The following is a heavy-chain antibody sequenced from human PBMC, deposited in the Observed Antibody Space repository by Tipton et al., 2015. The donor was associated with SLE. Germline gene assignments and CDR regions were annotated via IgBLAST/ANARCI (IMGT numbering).Heavy chain of an antibody. V-gene: IGHV4-59*12. D-gene: IGHD1-26*01. CDR3: ASTVRGSGSYYY. CDR1: GGSISSYY. J-gene: IGHJ4*02. CDR2: IYYSGST. Sequence: LRLSCTVSGGSISSYYWSWIRQPPGKGLEWIGYIYYSGSTNYNPSLKSRVTISVDTSKNQFSLKLSSVTAADTAVYYCASTVRGSGSYYYWGQGTLVTVSS.